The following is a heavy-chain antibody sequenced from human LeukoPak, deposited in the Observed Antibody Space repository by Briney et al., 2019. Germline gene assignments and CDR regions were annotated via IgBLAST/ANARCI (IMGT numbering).Heavy chain of an antibody. CDR2: ISYDGSNR. Sequence: PGGSLRLSCAASGFTIRSYVMHWVRQAPGKGLEWVAVISYDGSNRYYADSVKGRFTISRDNSKNTLYLQMNSLRSEDTAVYYCARDATGDGDLESWGQGTLVTVSP. D-gene: IGHD4-17*01. J-gene: IGHJ5*02. CDR1: GFTIRSYV. V-gene: IGHV3-30*04. CDR3: ARDATGDGDLES.